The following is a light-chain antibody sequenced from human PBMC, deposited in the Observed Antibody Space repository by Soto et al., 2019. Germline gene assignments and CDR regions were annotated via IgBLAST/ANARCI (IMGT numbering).Light chain of an antibody. J-gene: IGKJ1*01. Sequence: MTQSPSTLSTSVGDRVTITCLASQSVSTDLAWYQQKPGQAPRLLIYGASIRAIGVPDRFSGSGSGTDFTFTISSLQSEDSAIYYCQQYFRWPPWTFGQGTKVDIK. V-gene: IGKV3-15*01. CDR2: GAS. CDR1: QSVSTD. CDR3: QQYFRWPPWT.